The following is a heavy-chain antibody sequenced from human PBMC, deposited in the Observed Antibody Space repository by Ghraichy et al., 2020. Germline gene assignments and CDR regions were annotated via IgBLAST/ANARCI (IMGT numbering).Heavy chain of an antibody. Sequence: GGSLRLSCAASGFTLSNYHMNWVRQAPGKGLEWISYISSDSSTVDYADSVKGRFTISRDNAKNSLYLQMNSLRAEDTAVYYCVRDAANGQYLLTIYWGQGTLVTVSS. J-gene: IGHJ4*02. CDR3: VRDAANGQYLLTIY. CDR1: GFTLSNYH. CDR2: ISSDSSTV. V-gene: IGHV3-48*01. D-gene: IGHD2-8*01.